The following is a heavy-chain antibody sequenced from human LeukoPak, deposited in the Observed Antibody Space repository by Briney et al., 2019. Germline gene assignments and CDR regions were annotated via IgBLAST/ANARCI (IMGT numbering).Heavy chain of an antibody. CDR3: ARAGPDHYYYGMDV. J-gene: IGHJ6*02. CDR1: GGSISSGGHS. CDR2: IYHSGST. Sequence: SETLSLTCAVSGGSISSGGHSWSWIRQPPGKGLEWIGYIYHSGSTYYNPSLKSRVTISVDRSKNQFSLKLSSVTAADTAVYYWARAGPDHYYYGMDVWGQGTTVTVSS. D-gene: IGHD1-14*01. V-gene: IGHV4-30-2*01.